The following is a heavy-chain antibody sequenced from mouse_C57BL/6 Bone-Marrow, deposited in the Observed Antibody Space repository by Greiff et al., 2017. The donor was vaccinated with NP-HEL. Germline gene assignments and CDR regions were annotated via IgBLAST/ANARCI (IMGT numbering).Heavy chain of an antibody. Sequence: QVQLQQPGAELVKPGASVKMSCKASGYTFTSYWITWVKQRPGQGLEWIGDIYPGSGSTNYNEKFKSKATLTVDTSSSTAYMQLSSLTSEDSAVYYCARCEDEEAWFAYWGQGTLVTVSA. V-gene: IGHV1-55*01. CDR3: ARCEDEEAWFAY. CDR2: IYPGSGST. CDR1: GYTFTSYW. J-gene: IGHJ3*01.